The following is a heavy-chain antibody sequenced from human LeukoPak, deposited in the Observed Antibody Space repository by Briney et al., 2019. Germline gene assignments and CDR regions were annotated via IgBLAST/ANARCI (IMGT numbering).Heavy chain of an antibody. CDR2: ISGSGGST. J-gene: IGHJ4*02. D-gene: IGHD7-27*01. Sequence: GGSLRLSCAASGFTFSTYAMSWVRQAPGKGLEWGSAISGSGGSTYYADSVKGRFTISRDNSKNTLYLQMNTLRAEDTAVYYCANRPGDPYYFDYWGQGTLVTVSS. CDR1: GFTFSTYA. V-gene: IGHV3-23*01. CDR3: ANRPGDPYYFDY.